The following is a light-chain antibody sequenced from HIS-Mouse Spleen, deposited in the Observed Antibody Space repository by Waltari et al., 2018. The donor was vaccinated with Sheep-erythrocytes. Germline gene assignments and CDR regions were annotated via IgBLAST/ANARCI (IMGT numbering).Light chain of an antibody. Sequence: SYELTQPPSVSVSPGQTASITCSGDKLGDKYACWYQQKPGQSPVLVIYQDSKRPSGIPERFSRSNSGNTATLTISGTQAMDEADYSCQAWDSSTAVFGGGTKLTVL. CDR1: KLGDKY. J-gene: IGLJ2*01. CDR2: QDS. CDR3: QAWDSSTAV. V-gene: IGLV3-1*01.